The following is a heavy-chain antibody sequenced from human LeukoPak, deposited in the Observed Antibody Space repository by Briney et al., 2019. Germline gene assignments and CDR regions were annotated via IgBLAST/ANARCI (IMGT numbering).Heavy chain of an antibody. CDR3: ARGMCSDGVCYFLADY. Sequence: ASAKVSCKASGYTFISYTMNWVRQAPGQGLEWMGWINTNTGNPTYAQGFTGRFVFSLDTSVSTAYLQISSLKAEDTAVYYCARGMCSDGVCYFLADYWGQGTLVTVSS. D-gene: IGHD2-15*01. V-gene: IGHV7-4-1*02. J-gene: IGHJ4*02. CDR2: INTNTGNP. CDR1: GYTFISYT.